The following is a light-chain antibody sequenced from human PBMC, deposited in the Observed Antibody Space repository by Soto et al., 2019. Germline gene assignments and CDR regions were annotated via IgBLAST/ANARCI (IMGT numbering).Light chain of an antibody. CDR1: QSVSSN. CDR2: DAS. CDR3: QQRSNWPA. J-gene: IGKJ4*01. Sequence: DIVLTQSPATLSLSPGERATLSCRASQSVSSNLAWYQQKPGQAPRLLIYDASNRATGIPARFSGSGSGTDFTLTISSLEPEDFAVYYCQQRSNWPAFGGGTKVEIK. V-gene: IGKV3-11*01.